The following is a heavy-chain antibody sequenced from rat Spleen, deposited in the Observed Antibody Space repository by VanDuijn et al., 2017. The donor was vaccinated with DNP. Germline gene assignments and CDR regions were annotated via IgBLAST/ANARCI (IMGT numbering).Heavy chain of an antibody. CDR2: ISIGGGQS. J-gene: IGHJ2*01. CDR3: SSHRDYGYNYHCFDY. V-gene: IGHV5S13*01. Sequence: EVQLVESGGGFVQPGRSLKLSCAASGFTFSNYGMAWVRQAQTKGLEWVASISIGGGQSYYRDSVKGRFTVSRDNARNTQYLQMDSLRSEDTATYYCSSHRDYGYNYHCFDYWGQGVVVTVSS. CDR1: GFTFSNYG. D-gene: IGHD1-9*01.